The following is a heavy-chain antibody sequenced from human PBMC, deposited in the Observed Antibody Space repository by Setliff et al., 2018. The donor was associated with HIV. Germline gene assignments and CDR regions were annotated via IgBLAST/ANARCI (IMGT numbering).Heavy chain of an antibody. J-gene: IGHJ4*02. D-gene: IGHD7-27*01. CDR1: GFTLSYYS. CDR3: AREGPQTGDHSLALF. CDR2: ISTSGSTI. Sequence: LRLSCAASGFTLSYYSMNWVRQAPGKGLEWISYISTSGSTIYYADSVKGRFTISRDNAKNSLYLQMNSLRSEDTAVYYCAREGPQTGDHSLALFWGQGTVVTVS. V-gene: IGHV3-48*03.